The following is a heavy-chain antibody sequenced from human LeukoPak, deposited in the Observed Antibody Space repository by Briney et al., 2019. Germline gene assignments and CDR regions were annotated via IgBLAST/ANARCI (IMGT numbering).Heavy chain of an antibody. CDR3: TGIVVVTREDGWFDP. Sequence: PGGSLRLSCAASGFTFDDYAMHWVRQAPGKGLEWVSGISWNSGSIGYADSVKGRFTISRDNAKNSLYLQMNSLRAEDTALYYCTGIVVVTREDGWFDPWGQGTLVTVSS. CDR2: ISWNSGSI. J-gene: IGHJ5*02. CDR1: GFTFDDYA. D-gene: IGHD2-21*02. V-gene: IGHV3-9*01.